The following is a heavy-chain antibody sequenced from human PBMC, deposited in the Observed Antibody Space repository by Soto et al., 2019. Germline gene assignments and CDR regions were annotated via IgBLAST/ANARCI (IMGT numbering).Heavy chain of an antibody. CDR2: IWYDARNK. CDR3: ARAYYDSSGYSAFDI. CDR1: GFTFRSYN. V-gene: IGHV3-33*01. Sequence: VQLVESGGGVVQPGGSLRLSCAASGFTFRSYNMHWVRQAPGEGLEWGAVIWYDARNKYYADSVRGRFTIARDNSKNTLYLQMNSLRAEDTAVYYCARAYYDSSGYSAFDIWGQGTMVTVSS. J-gene: IGHJ3*02. D-gene: IGHD3-22*01.